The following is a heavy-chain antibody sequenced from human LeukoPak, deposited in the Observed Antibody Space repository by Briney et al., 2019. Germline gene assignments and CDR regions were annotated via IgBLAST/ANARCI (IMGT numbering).Heavy chain of an antibody. CDR2: INWNSDSI. V-gene: IGHV3-9*01. D-gene: IGHD5-12*01. CDR3: AINGGGDSGYGNFDY. Sequence: HPGGSLRLSCAVSGFTFDDYAMHWVRHVPGKGLEWVSGINWNSDSIVYADSVKGRFTTSRDNAKNSLYLQMNSLRAEDTAFYYCAINGGGDSGYGNFDYWGQGTLVTVSS. J-gene: IGHJ4*02. CDR1: GFTFDDYA.